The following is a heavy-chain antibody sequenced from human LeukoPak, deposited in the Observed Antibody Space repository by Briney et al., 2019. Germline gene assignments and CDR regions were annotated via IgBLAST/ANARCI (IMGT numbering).Heavy chain of an antibody. CDR2: MNPNSGNT. CDR3: ARGGGYYDFWSGYSFDY. CDR1: GYTFTSYD. D-gene: IGHD3-3*01. J-gene: IGHJ4*02. Sequence: ASVKVSCKASGYTFTSYDINWVRQATGQGLEWMGWMNPNSGNTGYAQKFQGRVTMTRNTPISTAYMELSSLRSEDTAVYYCARGGGYYDFWSGYSFDYWGQGTLVTVSS. V-gene: IGHV1-8*01.